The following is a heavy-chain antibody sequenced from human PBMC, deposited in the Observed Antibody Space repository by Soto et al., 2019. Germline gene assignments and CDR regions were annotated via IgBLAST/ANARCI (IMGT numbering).Heavy chain of an antibody. V-gene: IGHV4-59*08. J-gene: IGHJ4*02. CDR1: GGSISSYY. D-gene: IGHD3-16*01. CDR2: IYYSGST. Sequence: PSLTCTVSGGSISSYYWSWIRQPPGKGLEWIGYIYYSGSTNYNPSLKSRVTISVDTSKNQFSLKLSSVTAADTAVYYCARHPVGGDSFDYWGQGTLVTVSS. CDR3: ARHPVGGDSFDY.